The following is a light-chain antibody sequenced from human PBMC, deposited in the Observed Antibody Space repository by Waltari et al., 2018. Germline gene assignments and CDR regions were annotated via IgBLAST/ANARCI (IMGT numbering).Light chain of an antibody. Sequence: DFVMTQSPDSLAVSLGERATINCKSSQTILYSPTNRNYLAWYQQRPGQPPKLLIDCASVRASGVPDRFSGSGSGTDFTLTISSLQPEDVAVYYCQQYITTLTFGGGTKVEIK. CDR3: QQYITTLT. J-gene: IGKJ4*01. CDR2: CAS. V-gene: IGKV4-1*01. CDR1: QTILYSPTNRNY.